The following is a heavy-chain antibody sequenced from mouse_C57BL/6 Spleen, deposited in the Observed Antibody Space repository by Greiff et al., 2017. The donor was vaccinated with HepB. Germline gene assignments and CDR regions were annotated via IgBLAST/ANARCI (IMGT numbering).Heavy chain of an antibody. CDR3: ARGYYYGSSGFDY. J-gene: IGHJ2*01. Sequence: QVQLQQPGAELVKPGASVKLSCKASGYTFTSYWMQWVKQRPGQGLEWIGEIDPSDSYTNYNQKFKGKATLTVDTSSSTAYMQLSSLTSEDSAVYYCARGYYYGSSGFDYWGQGTTLTVSS. CDR2: IDPSDSYT. V-gene: IGHV1-50*01. CDR1: GYTFTSYW. D-gene: IGHD1-1*01.